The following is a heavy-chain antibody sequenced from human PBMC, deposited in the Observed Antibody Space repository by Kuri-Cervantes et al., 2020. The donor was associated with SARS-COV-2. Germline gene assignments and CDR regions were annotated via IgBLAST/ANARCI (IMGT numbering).Heavy chain of an antibody. Sequence: SVKVSCKASGGAFSSYAISWVRQAPGQGLEWMGGIIPIFGTANYAQKFQGRVTITADESTSTAYMELSSLRSEDTAVYYCARGYSSGLRPYDAFDIWGQGTMVTVSS. D-gene: IGHD6-19*01. CDR1: GGAFSSYA. CDR3: ARGYSSGLRPYDAFDI. CDR2: IIPIFGTA. V-gene: IGHV1-69*13. J-gene: IGHJ3*02.